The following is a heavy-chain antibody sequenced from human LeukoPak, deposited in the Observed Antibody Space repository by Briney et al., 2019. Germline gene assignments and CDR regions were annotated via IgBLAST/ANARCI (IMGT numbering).Heavy chain of an antibody. CDR2: INHSGST. CDR1: GGSFSGYY. J-gene: IGHJ2*01. D-gene: IGHD3-10*01. V-gene: IGHV4-34*01. CDR3: ARGSPPYFYGSGSRRYFDL. Sequence: SETLSLTCAVYGGSFSGYYWSWIRQPPGKGLEWIGEINHSGSTNYNPSLKSRVTISVDTSKNQFSLKLSSVTAADTAVYYCARGSPPYFYGSGSRRYFDLWGRGTLVTVSS.